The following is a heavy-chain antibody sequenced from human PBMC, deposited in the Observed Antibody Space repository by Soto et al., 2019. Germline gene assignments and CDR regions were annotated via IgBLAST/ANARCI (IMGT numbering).Heavy chain of an antibody. CDR1: GGAFSGYQ. CDR2: VNHSGTT. V-gene: IGHV4-34*01. Sequence: SETLSLTCAVYGGAFSGYQWTWIRQPPGKGLEWIGEVNHSGTTTYNPSLKRRLTLSVDTSKNQFSLKLSSVTAADTAVYYCARGKWLDNYWGQGTMVTVSS. D-gene: IGHD6-19*01. J-gene: IGHJ4*02. CDR3: ARGKWLDNY.